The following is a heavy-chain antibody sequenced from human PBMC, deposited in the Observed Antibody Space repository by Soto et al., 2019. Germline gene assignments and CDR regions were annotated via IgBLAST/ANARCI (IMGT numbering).Heavy chain of an antibody. CDR3: ARVGAAAGYYFDY. J-gene: IGHJ4*02. Sequence: TLSLTCTVSGGSISSGDYYWSWIRQPPGKGLEWIGYIYYSGSTYYNPSLKSRVTISVDTSKNQFSLKLSSVTAADTAVYYCARVGAAAGYYFDYWGQGTLVTVSS. V-gene: IGHV4-30-4*01. CDR2: IYYSGST. CDR1: GGSISSGDYY. D-gene: IGHD6-13*01.